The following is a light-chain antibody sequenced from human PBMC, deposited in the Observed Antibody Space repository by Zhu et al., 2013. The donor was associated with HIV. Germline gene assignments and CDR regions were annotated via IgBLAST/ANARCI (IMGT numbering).Light chain of an antibody. CDR1: TSDVGNYNL. Sequence: QSALTQPASVSGSPGQSITISCAGTTSDVGNYNLVSWFQQHPGKAPKLIISEVTKRPSGVSTRFSGSKSANTASLTISGLQPEDEADYYCSSYSSSSTRVFGTGTKVTVL. J-gene: IGLJ1*01. CDR2: EVT. CDR3: SSYSSSSTRV. V-gene: IGLV2-14*02.